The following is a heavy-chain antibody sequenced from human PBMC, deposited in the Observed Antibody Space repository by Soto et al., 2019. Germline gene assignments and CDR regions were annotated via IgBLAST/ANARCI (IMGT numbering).Heavy chain of an antibody. V-gene: IGHV4-30-4*01. CDR1: GGSISSGDYY. J-gene: IGHJ4*02. D-gene: IGHD3-10*01. CDR3: AREMGYGSGRFDY. CDR2: IYYSGNT. Sequence: KPSETLSLTCTVSGGSISSGDYYWSWIRQPPGKGLEWIGYIYYSGNTYYNPSLKSRATISVDTSKNQFSLKLTSVTAADTAVYYCAREMGYGSGRFDYWGQGTLVTVSS.